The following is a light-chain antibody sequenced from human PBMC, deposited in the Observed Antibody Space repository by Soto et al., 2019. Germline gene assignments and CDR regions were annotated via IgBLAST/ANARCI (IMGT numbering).Light chain of an antibody. CDR3: QQYNNWPPMYT. Sequence: EIVMTQSPATLSVSPGERATLSCRASQSVSSNLAWYQQKPGQAPRLLIYGASTRATGIPARFSGSGAGTEFTLTISSLPSEDFAVYYCQQYNNWPPMYTFWQGTKLEIK. V-gene: IGKV3-15*01. J-gene: IGKJ2*01. CDR1: QSVSSN. CDR2: GAS.